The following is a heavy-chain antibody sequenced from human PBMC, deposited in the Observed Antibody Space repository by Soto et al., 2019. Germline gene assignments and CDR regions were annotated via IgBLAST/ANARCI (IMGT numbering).Heavy chain of an antibody. CDR2: ITSNTNYI. CDR3: ARDTNYYASGSGVDY. D-gene: IGHD3-10*01. CDR1: GFTFSSYS. Sequence: EVQLVESGGGLVSPGGSLRLSCVASGFTFSSYSMSWVRQAPGEGLEWVSSITSNTNYIHYGDSVKGRFAISRDNAKNSLYLQMNSLRAEDTAVYFCARDTNYYASGSGVDYWGQGTLVTVSS. V-gene: IGHV3-21*01. J-gene: IGHJ4*02.